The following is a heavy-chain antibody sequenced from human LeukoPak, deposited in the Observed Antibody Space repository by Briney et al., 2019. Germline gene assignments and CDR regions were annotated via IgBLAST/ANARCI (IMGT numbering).Heavy chain of an antibody. CDR2: IRYDGSNK. CDR1: GFTFSSYG. CDR3: AKDIISWSYSDPDAFDI. D-gene: IGHD6-13*01. Sequence: PGGSLRLSCAASGFTFSSYGIHWVRQAPGKGLEWVAFIRYDGSNKYYADSVKGRFTISRDNSKNTLYLQMNSLRAEDTAVYYCAKDIISWSYSDPDAFDIWGQGTMVTVSS. V-gene: IGHV3-30*02. J-gene: IGHJ3*02.